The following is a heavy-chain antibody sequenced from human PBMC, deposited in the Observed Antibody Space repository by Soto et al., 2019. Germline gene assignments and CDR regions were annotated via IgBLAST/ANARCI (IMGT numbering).Heavy chain of an antibody. J-gene: IGHJ4*02. CDR3: ARTGTTPNPFDY. V-gene: IGHV3-33*01. CDR2: IWYDGSNK. CDR1: GFTFSSYG. D-gene: IGHD1-7*01. Sequence: QVQLVESGGGVVQPGRSLRLSCAASGFTFSSYGMHWVRQAPGKGLEWVAVIWYDGSNKYYADSVKGRFTISRDNSKNTLYLQMNSLRAEDTAVYYCARTGTTPNPFDYWGQGTLFTVSS.